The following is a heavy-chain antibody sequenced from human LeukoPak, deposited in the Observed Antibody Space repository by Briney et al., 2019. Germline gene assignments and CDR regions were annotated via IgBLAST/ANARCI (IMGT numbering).Heavy chain of an antibody. CDR1: GFTFSSYS. J-gene: IGHJ4*02. CDR3: ARDPWGVGATAPSFDY. V-gene: IGHV3-21*01. CDR2: ISSSSSYI. Sequence: GGSLRLSCAASGFTFSSYSVNWVRQAPGKGLEWVSSISSSSSYIYYADSVKGRFTISRDNAKNSLYVQMNSLRAEDTAVYYCARDPWGVGATAPSFDYWGQGTLVTVSS. D-gene: IGHD1-26*01.